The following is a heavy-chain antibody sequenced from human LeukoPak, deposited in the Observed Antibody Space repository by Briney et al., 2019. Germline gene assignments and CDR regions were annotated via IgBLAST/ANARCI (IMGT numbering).Heavy chain of an antibody. CDR3: ARARGISCFDY. J-gene: IGHJ4*02. D-gene: IGHD6-13*01. Sequence: PSQTLSLTCTVSGGSISSGSYYWSWIRQPAGKGLEWIGRIYTSGSTNYNPSLKSRVTVSVDTSKNQFSLKLSSVTAADTAVYYCARARGISCFDYWGQGTLVTVSS. CDR2: IYTSGST. V-gene: IGHV4-61*02. CDR1: GGSISSGSYY.